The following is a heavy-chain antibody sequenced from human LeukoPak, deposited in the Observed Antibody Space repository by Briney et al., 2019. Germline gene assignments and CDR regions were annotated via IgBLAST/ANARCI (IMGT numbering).Heavy chain of an antibody. D-gene: IGHD3-3*01. V-gene: IGHV3-23*01. CDR2: ISGSGGST. Sequence: GGSLRLSCAASGFTFSSYAMSWVRQAPGKGLEWVSAISGSGGSTYYADSVKGRFTISRDNSKNTLYLQMNSLRAEDTAVYYCARDRPLWGTIFGVVIPLFDYWGQGTLVTVSS. CDR3: ARDRPLWGTIFGVVIPLFDY. CDR1: GFTFSSYA. J-gene: IGHJ4*02.